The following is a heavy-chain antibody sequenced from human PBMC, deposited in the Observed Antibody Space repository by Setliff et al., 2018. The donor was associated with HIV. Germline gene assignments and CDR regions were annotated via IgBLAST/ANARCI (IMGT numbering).Heavy chain of an antibody. J-gene: IGHJ3*02. D-gene: IGHD1-1*01. V-gene: IGHV3-7*01. Sequence: GSLRLSCAPSGFALSSNYMTWVHQAPGKGLEYVAIIKEDGSEKYYADSVKGRFTISRDNSKNTLYLQMNSLRDEDTAVYYCAKDDVLRNPGAFNIWGQGTMVTVSS. CDR3: AKDDVLRNPGAFNI. CDR2: IKEDGSEK. CDR1: GFALSSNY.